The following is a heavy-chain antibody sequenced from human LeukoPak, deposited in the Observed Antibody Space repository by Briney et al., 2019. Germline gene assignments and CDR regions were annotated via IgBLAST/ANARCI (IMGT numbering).Heavy chain of an antibody. CDR2: IFYSGST. D-gene: IGHD3-22*01. J-gene: IGHJ4*02. CDR3: ARALYYYDSSGPLPLK. V-gene: IGHV4-59*01. CDR1: GGSISSYY. Sequence: PSETLSLTCTVSGGSISSYYWSWIRQPPGKGLEWIGYIFYSGSTNYNPPLKGRVTISVDTSKHQFSLNLSSVTAADTAVYYCARALYYYDSSGPLPLKWGQGTLVTVSS.